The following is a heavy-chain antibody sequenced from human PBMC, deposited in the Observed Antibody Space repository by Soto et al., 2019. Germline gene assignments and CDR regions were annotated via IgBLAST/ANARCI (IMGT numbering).Heavy chain of an antibody. CDR1: GFTFSSYS. Sequence: ESGGGLVKPGGSLRLSCAASGFTFSSYSMNWVRQAPGKGLEWVSSISSSSSYIYYADSVKGRFTISRDNAKNSLYLQMNNLRAEDTAVYYCSRVYKWKWGEEFGYYFHMDVWGKGTTVTVSS. V-gene: IGHV3-21*01. CDR2: ISSSSSYI. CDR3: SRVYKWKWGEEFGYYFHMDV. J-gene: IGHJ6*03. D-gene: IGHD1-20*01.